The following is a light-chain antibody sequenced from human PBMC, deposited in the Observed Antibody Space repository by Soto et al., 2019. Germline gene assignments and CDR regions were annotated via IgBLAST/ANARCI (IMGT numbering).Light chain of an antibody. CDR2: DVT. Sequence: QSVLTQPASVSGSPGQSITISCTGTSNDVGGYNHVSWYQQHPGKAPKLVIYDVTNRPSGVSDRFSGSKSGNTASLTISGHQAEDEADYYCSSYTSIFTYVFGTGTNVTVL. CDR3: SSYTSIFTYV. V-gene: IGLV2-14*01. CDR1: SNDVGGYNH. J-gene: IGLJ1*01.